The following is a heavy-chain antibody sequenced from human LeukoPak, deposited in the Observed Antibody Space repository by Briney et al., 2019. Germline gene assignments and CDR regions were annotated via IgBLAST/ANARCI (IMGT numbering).Heavy chain of an antibody. CDR1: GFTVSSNY. D-gene: IGHD3-3*01. Sequence: GGSLRLSCAASGFTVSSNYMSWVRQAPGKGLEWVSVIYSGGSTYYADSVKGRFTISRDNSKNTLYLQMNSLRPEDTAVYYCARDLRLTTIFGVVSNWSQGTLVTVSS. CDR2: IYSGGST. V-gene: IGHV3-66*02. J-gene: IGHJ4*02. CDR3: ARDLRLTTIFGVVSN.